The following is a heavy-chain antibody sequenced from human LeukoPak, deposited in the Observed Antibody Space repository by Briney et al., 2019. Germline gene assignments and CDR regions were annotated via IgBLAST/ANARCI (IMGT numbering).Heavy chain of an antibody. CDR3: ARAPSEIGGYYPEYFRH. D-gene: IGHD3-22*01. V-gene: IGHV3-74*01. CDR2: IKSDGSK. CDR1: GFTFSTYW. J-gene: IGHJ1*01. Sequence: GGSLRLSCAASGFTFSTYWMHWLRQSPGKGLVCVSRIKSDGSKNYADSVKGRFTISRDNAKNTVSLQMNSLRAEDTGVYYCARAPSEIGGYYPEYFRHWGQGTLVTVSS.